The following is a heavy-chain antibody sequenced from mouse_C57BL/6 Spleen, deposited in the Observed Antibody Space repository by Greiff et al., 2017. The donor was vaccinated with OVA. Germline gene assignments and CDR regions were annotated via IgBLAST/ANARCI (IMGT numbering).Heavy chain of an antibody. CDR3: ARTAQAPFAY. D-gene: IGHD3-2*02. CDR1: GFTFSSYG. Sequence: EVMLVESGGGLVKPGGSLKLSCAASGFTFSSYGMSWVRQTPDKRLEWVATISSGGSYTYYPDSVKGRFTISRDNAKNTLYLQMSSLKSEDTAMYYCARTAQAPFAYWGQGTLVTVSA. CDR2: ISSGGSYT. V-gene: IGHV5-6*03. J-gene: IGHJ3*01.